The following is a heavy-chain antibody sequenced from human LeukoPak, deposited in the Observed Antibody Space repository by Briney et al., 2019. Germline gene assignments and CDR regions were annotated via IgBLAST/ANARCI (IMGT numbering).Heavy chain of an antibody. CDR2: IYHSGST. CDR3: ATLTGGDDAFDI. V-gene: IGHV4-38-2*02. D-gene: IGHD4-23*01. Sequence: SETLSLTCTVSGYSISSGYYWGWIRQPPGKGLEWIGSIYHSGSTYYNPSLKSRVTISVDTSKNQFSLKLSSVTAADTAVYYCATLTGGDDAFDIWGQGTMVTVSS. CDR1: GYSISSGYY. J-gene: IGHJ3*02.